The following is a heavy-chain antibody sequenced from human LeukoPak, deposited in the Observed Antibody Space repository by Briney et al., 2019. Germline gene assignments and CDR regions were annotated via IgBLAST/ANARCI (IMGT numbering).Heavy chain of an antibody. CDR2: ISYDGSNK. D-gene: IGHD1-26*01. CDR1: GFTFSSYG. CDR3: SRDPTYYLRYGYFDY. Sequence: QSGGSLRLSCAASGFTFSSYGMHWVRQAPGKGLGWVAVISYDGSNKYYADSVKGRFTISRDNTKNSLYLQMNSLRAEDTAVYYCSRDPTYYLRYGYFDYWGQGALVTVSS. J-gene: IGHJ4*02. V-gene: IGHV3-30*03.